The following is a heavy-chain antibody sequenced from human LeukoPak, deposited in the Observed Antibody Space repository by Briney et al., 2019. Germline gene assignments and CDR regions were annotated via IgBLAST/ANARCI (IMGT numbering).Heavy chain of an antibody. J-gene: IGHJ6*02. Sequence: PSETLSLTCAVYGGSFSGYYWSWLRQPPGKGLEWIGEINHSGSTNYNPSLKSRVTISVDTSKNQFSLKLSSVTAADTAVYYCARGRSSGWYAYYYYGMDVWGQGTTVTVSS. CDR3: ARGRSSGWYAYYYYGMDV. CDR1: GGSFSGYY. D-gene: IGHD6-19*01. CDR2: INHSGST. V-gene: IGHV4-34*01.